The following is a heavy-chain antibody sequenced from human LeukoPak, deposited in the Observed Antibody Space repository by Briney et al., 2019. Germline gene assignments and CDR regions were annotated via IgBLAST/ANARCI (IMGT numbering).Heavy chain of an antibody. CDR3: ARQLMARVSSSPLRRRSYSYMDV. J-gene: IGHJ6*03. V-gene: IGHV4-4*07. D-gene: IGHD6-6*01. CDR1: SGSISTYY. CDR2: IDMSWST. Sequence: SETLSLTCSVSSGSISTYYWSWIRRPAGKGLEWIGHIDMSWSTNYNPSLKSRVTMSVDTSKNQFSLNLSSVTAADTAIYSCARQLMARVSSSPLRRRSYSYMDVWGKGTTVTVSS.